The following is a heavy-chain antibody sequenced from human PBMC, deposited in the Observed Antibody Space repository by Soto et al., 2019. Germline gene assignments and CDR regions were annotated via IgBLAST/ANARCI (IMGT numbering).Heavy chain of an antibody. CDR2: IIPILGIA. Sequence: SVKVSCKASGGTFSSYTISWVRQAPGQGLEWMGRIIPILGIANYAQKFQGRVTITADKSTSTAYMELSSLRSEDTAVYYCARVGYCSSTSCYGSDYWGQGTLVTVSS. D-gene: IGHD2-2*01. J-gene: IGHJ4*02. CDR1: GGTFSSYT. CDR3: ARVGYCSSTSCYGSDY. V-gene: IGHV1-69*02.